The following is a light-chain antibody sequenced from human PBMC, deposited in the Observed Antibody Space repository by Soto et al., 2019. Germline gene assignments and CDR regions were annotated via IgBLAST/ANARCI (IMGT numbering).Light chain of an antibody. CDR2: DTS. CDR3: SVCYSGTWV. J-gene: IGLJ3*02. Sequence: QAVVTQEPSLTVSPGGTVTRTWDSSTGAVTSGHYPYWFQQKPGQAPRTLIYDTSTKYSWTPARFSGSLLAVKAALTLSGAQTEDEADYYCSVCYSGTWVFGGGTKVTVL. CDR1: TGAVTSGHY. V-gene: IGLV7-46*01.